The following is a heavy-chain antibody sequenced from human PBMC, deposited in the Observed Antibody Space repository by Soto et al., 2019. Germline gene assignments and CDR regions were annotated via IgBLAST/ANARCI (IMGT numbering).Heavy chain of an antibody. CDR1: GFTFSSYG. CDR2: ISYDGSNK. D-gene: IGHD3-22*01. CDR3: AKTHYDSSGYYWPYYFDY. Sequence: GGSLRLSCAASGFTFSSYGMHWVRQAPGKGLEWVAAISYDGSNKYYADSVKGRFTISRDNSKNTLYLQMNSLRAEDTAVYYCAKTHYDSSGYYWPYYFDYWGQGTLVTVSS. J-gene: IGHJ4*02. V-gene: IGHV3-30*18.